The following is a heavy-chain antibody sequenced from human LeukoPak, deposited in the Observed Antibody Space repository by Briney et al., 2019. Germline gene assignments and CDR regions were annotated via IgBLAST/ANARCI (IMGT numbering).Heavy chain of an antibody. CDR2: ISAYNGNT. CDR1: GYTFTGYY. D-gene: IGHD3-9*01. Sequence: ASVKVSCKASGYTFTGYYMHWVRQAAGQGLDWMGWISAYNGNTNYAQKLQGRVTMTTDTSTSTAYMEVRSLRADDTAVYYCARDHDILTGAGGYWGQGTLVTVSS. V-gene: IGHV1-18*04. CDR3: ARDHDILTGAGGY. J-gene: IGHJ4*02.